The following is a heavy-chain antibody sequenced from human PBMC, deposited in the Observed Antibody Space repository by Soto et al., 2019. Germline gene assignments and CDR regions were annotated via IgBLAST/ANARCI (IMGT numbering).Heavy chain of an antibody. CDR3: ASVALEKAITDALGI. Sequence: SVKVSCKASGYTFTGCYMHWVRQAPGQGLKWMGWINPNSGGTNYAQKFQGRVTMTRDTSISTAYMELSRLRSDDTAVYYCASVALEKAITDALGISGQETIGTVSS. CDR2: INPNSGGT. V-gene: IGHV1-2*02. J-gene: IGHJ3*02. D-gene: IGHD1-20*01. CDR1: GYTFTGCY.